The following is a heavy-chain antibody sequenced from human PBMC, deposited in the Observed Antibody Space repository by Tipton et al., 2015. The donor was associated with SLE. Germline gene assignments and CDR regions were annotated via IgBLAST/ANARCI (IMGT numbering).Heavy chain of an antibody. CDR3: ASPGSSAPGPYFQH. V-gene: IGHV4-61*09. D-gene: IGHD6-25*01. J-gene: IGHJ1*01. CDR1: GGSISRGSYY. Sequence: LRLSCTVSGGSISRGSYYWSWIRQPAGKGLEWIGEINHSGSTNYNPSLKSRVTISVDTSKNQFSLKLSSVTAADTAVYYCASPGSSAPGPYFQHWGQGTLVTVSS. CDR2: INHSGST.